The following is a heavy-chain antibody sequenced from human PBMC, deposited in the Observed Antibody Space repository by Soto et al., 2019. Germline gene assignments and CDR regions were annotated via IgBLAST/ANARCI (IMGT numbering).Heavy chain of an antibody. CDR2: ISGSGGVT. CDR1: GFTFKNYD. CDR3: AKNRQFRSYYESAGHYDN. D-gene: IGHD3-10*01. Sequence: EVELLESGGGLVQPGGSLRLSCVASGFTFKNYDMRWIRQAPGKGLEWVSGISGSGGVTYYADSVKGRFTLSRDTSKNTLYLQMNSLRAEDTAIYYCAKNRQFRSYYESAGHYDNWGQGTLVTVSS. V-gene: IGHV3-23*01. J-gene: IGHJ4*02.